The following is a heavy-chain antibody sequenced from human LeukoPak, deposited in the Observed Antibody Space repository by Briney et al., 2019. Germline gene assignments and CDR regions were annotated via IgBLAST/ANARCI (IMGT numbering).Heavy chain of an antibody. CDR1: GYTFNGYY. J-gene: IGHJ3*02. CDR3: AKDVFHWAFDI. Sequence: PGASVKVSCKASGYTFNGYYIHWVRQAPGQGPEWMGWLDPKSGGTKYAQRFQGRVTMTWDTSISTAYMDLARLRSDDTAVYFCAKDVFHWAFDIWGQGTMVTVSS. V-gene: IGHV1-2*02. D-gene: IGHD1-1*01. CDR2: LDPKSGGT.